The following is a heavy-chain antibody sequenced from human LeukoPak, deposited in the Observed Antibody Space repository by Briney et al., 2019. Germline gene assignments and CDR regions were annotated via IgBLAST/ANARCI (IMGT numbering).Heavy chain of an antibody. CDR3: ARANYYDSSGYSRGAFDI. CDR1: GVSFSGYY. Sequence: PSETLSLTCAVYGVSFSGYYWSWIRQPPGKGLEWIGEINHSGSTNYNPSLKSRVTISVDTSKNQFSLKLSSVIAADTAVYYCARANYYDSSGYSRGAFDIWGQGTMVTVSS. D-gene: IGHD3-22*01. J-gene: IGHJ3*02. V-gene: IGHV4-34*01. CDR2: INHSGST.